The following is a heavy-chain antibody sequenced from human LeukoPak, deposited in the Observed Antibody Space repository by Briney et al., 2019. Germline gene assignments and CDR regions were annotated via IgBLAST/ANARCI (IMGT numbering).Heavy chain of an antibody. J-gene: IGHJ6*02. CDR2: MNPNSGNT. CDR3: ARRYFDSSGYYYGMDV. V-gene: IGHV1-8*01. CDR1: GYTFTSYD. Sequence: ASVKVSCKASGYTFTSYDINWVRQATGQGLEWMGWMNPNSGNTGYAQKFQGRVTMTRNTSISTAYMELSSLRSEDTAVYYCARRYFDSSGYYYGMDVWGQGTTVTVSS. D-gene: IGHD3-9*01.